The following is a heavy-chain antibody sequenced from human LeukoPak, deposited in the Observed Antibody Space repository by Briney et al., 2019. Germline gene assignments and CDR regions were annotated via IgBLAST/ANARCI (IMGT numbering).Heavy chain of an antibody. Sequence: ASVKVSCKASGYTFTSYGISWVRQAPGQGLEWMGWISAYNGNTNYAQKLQGRVTMTTDTSTSTAYMELRSLRSDDTAVYYCATDMTTVTGGAFDIWGQGTMVTVSS. CDR3: ATDMTTVTGGAFDI. V-gene: IGHV1-18*01. J-gene: IGHJ3*02. D-gene: IGHD4-17*01. CDR2: ISAYNGNT. CDR1: GYTFTSYG.